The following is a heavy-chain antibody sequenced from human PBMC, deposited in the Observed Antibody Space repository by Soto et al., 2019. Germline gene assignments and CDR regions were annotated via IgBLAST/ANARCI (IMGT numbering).Heavy chain of an antibody. V-gene: IGHV3-30*18. D-gene: IGHD2-15*01. J-gene: IGHJ6*03. CDR1: GFTFSSYG. Sequence: PGGSLRLSCAASGFTFSSYGMHWVRQAPGKGLEWVAVISYDGSNKYYADSVKGRFTISRDNSKNTLYLQMNSLRAEDTAVYYCAKDGYSPLAGPPEGPYYYYYMDVWGKGTTVTVSS. CDR2: ISYDGSNK. CDR3: AKDGYSPLAGPPEGPYYYYYMDV.